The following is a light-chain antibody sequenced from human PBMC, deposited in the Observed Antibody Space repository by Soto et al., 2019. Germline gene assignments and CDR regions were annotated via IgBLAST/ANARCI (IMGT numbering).Light chain of an antibody. Sequence: EIVLTQSPGTLSLSPGERATLSCRASQSVSSSYLVWYQQKPGQAPTLLIYGASTSATGIPDRFSGSGSGPDFTLTISRLEAEDFAVYYCQQYCNSPWTFGQGTKVEI. CDR3: QQYCNSPWT. CDR2: GAS. J-gene: IGKJ1*01. CDR1: QSVSSSY. V-gene: IGKV3-20*01.